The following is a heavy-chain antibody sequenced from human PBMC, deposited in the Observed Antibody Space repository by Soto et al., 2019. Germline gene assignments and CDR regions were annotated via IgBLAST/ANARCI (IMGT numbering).Heavy chain of an antibody. J-gene: IGHJ5*01. D-gene: IGHD2-15*01. CDR2: ITNRGTQT. CDR1: GFSFSSYT. CDR3: ASAHEVAWFDS. V-gene: IGHV3-21*01. Sequence: EVQLVESGGGLVQPGESLRLSCAASGFSFSSYTMNCVRQAPGKGLQWVSSITNRGTQTYSADSVKGRFTISRDNDKTSLYLQMNNLRAEDTAIYCCASAHEVAWFDSWGLGTLVTVTS.